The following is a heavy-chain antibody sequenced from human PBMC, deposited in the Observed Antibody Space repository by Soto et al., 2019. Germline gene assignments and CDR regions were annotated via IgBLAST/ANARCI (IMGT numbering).Heavy chain of an antibody. D-gene: IGHD5-12*01. CDR2: ISAYNGNT. V-gene: IGHV1-18*01. CDR1: GYTFTSYC. CDR3: ARDAYSGYDFRPDYYYGMDV. J-gene: IGHJ6*02. Sequence: ASVKVSCKASGYTFTSYCISWVRQAPGQGLEWMGWISAYNGNTNYAQKLQGRVTMTTDTSTSTAYMELRSLRSDDTAVYYCARDAYSGYDFRPDYYYGMDVWGQGTTVTVSS.